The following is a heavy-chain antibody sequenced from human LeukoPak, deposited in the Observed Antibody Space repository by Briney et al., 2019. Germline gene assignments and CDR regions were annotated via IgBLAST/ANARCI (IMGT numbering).Heavy chain of an antibody. J-gene: IGHJ5*02. CDR1: GFTFSDYY. Sequence: PGGSLRLSCAASGFTFSDYYMNWIRQAPGKGLEWVSYISSSGSTKYDADSVKGRFTISRDNAGNALYLQMNSLSAGDTAVSYCPRGKDWFAPWGQGNLVTVSS. V-gene: IGHV3-11*01. CDR2: ISSSGSTK. CDR3: PRGKDWFAP.